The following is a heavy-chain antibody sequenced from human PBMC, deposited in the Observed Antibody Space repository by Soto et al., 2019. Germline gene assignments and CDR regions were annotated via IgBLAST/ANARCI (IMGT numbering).Heavy chain of an antibody. V-gene: IGHV3-21*01. CDR3: ARDILSGGAYPGS. J-gene: IGHJ5*02. Sequence: GGSLRLSCAASGFTFSTYTMNWVRQAPGKGLEWISSISSGSSYIYYAGSVKGRFTISRDNAKNSLFLQMNSLRADDTAVYYCARDILSGGAYPGSWGQGTKVTVYS. D-gene: IGHD3-10*01. CDR2: ISSGSSYI. CDR1: GFTFSTYT.